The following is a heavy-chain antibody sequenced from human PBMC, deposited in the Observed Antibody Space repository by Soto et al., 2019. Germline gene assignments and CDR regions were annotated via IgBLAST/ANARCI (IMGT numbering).Heavy chain of an antibody. Sequence: ASVKVSCKASGYTFTSYYMHWVRQAPGQGLEWMGIINPSGGSTSYAQKFQGRVTMTRDTSTSTVYMELSSLRSEDTAVYYCARDHPYGSGKQGASNWFDPWGQGTLVTVSS. D-gene: IGHD3-10*01. CDR2: INPSGGST. J-gene: IGHJ5*02. CDR1: GYTFTSYY. CDR3: ARDHPYGSGKQGASNWFDP. V-gene: IGHV1-46*01.